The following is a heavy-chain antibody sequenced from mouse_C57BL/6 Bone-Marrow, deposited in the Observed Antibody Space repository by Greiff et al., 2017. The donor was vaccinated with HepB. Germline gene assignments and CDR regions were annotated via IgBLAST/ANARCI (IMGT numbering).Heavy chain of an antibody. Sequence: VQLQQSGAELARPGASVKLSCKASGYTFTSYGISWVKQRTGQGLEWIGEIYPRSGNTYYNEKFKGKATLTADKSSSTAYMELRSLTSEDSAVYFCARSYYGSSYSWFAYWGQGTLVTVSA. CDR2: IYPRSGNT. D-gene: IGHD1-1*01. V-gene: IGHV1-81*01. CDR1: GYTFTSYG. CDR3: ARSYYGSSYSWFAY. J-gene: IGHJ3*01.